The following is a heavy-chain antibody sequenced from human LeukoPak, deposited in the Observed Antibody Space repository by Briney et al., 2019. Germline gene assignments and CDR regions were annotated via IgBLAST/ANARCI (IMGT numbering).Heavy chain of an antibody. Sequence: SETLSLTCTVSGGSISSYYWSWIRQPPGKGLEWIGYIYYSGSTNYNPSLKSRVTISVDTSKNQFSLKPSSVTAADTAVYYCARDKGAGYYYYMDVWGKGTTVTVSS. CDR2: IYYSGST. CDR3: ARDKGAGYYYYMDV. J-gene: IGHJ6*03. CDR1: GGSISSYY. D-gene: IGHD1-26*01. V-gene: IGHV4-59*01.